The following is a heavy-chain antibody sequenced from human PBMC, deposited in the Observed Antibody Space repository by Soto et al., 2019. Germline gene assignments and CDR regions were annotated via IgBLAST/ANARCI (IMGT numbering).Heavy chain of an antibody. CDR2: INHSGST. Sequence: QVQLQQWGAGLLKPSETLSLTCAVYGGSFSGYYWSWIRQPPGKGLEWIGEINHSGSTNYNPSLRSRVSISVDTSKNHFSLKLSSVTASETAVYYCARTYSSSWSPFEYWGQGTLVTVSS. CDR1: GGSFSGYY. CDR3: ARTYSSSWSPFEY. J-gene: IGHJ4*02. D-gene: IGHD6-13*01. V-gene: IGHV4-34*01.